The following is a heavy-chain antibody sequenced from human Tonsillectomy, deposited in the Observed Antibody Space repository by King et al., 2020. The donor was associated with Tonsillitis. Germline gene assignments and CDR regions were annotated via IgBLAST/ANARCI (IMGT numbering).Heavy chain of an antibody. D-gene: IGHD1-26*01. CDR1: GGSISSYY. CDR2: IYYSRSI. CDR3: ARRVAGALDY. V-gene: IGHV4-59*08. J-gene: IGHJ4*02. Sequence: VQLQESGPGLVKPSETLSLTCTVSGGSISSYYWSWIRQPPGKGLEWIGYIYYSRSIHYNPPLKNRVTISVDTSKNQFSLKLNSVTAADPALYYCARRVAGALDYRGEGALVTVCS.